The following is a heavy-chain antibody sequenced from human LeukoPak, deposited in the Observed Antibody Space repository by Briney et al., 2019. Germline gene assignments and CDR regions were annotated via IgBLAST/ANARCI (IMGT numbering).Heavy chain of an antibody. Sequence: PGGSLRLSCAASGFTFDDYAMHWVRQAPGKGLEWVSGISWNSGSIGYADSVKGRFTISRDNAKNSLYLQMNSLRAEDTALYYCAKDAHDYGDYVHYWGQGTLVTVSS. CDR1: GFTFDDYA. CDR3: AKDAHDYGDYVHY. D-gene: IGHD4-17*01. J-gene: IGHJ4*02. V-gene: IGHV3-9*01. CDR2: ISWNSGSI.